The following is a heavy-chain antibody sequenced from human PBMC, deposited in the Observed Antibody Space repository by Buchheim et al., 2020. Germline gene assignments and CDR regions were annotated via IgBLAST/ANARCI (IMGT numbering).Heavy chain of an antibody. V-gene: IGHV4-30-4*01. J-gene: IGHJ4*02. Sequence: QVQLQESGPGLVKPSQTLSLTCTVSGGSISSGDYYWSWIRQPPGKGLEWIGYIYYSGSTYYNPSLKSRVTISVDRSKNQFSLKLSSVTAADTAVYYCARGVVVVPAATPRGYYFDYWGQGTL. CDR2: IYYSGST. CDR1: GGSISSGDYY. D-gene: IGHD2-2*02. CDR3: ARGVVVVPAATPRGYYFDY.